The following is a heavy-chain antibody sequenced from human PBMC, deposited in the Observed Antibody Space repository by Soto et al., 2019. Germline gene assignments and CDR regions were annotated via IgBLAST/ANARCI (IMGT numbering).Heavy chain of an antibody. Sequence: SETLALTCTVSGGSISSSSYYWGWIRQPPGKGLEWIGSIYYSGSTYYNPSLKSRVTISVDTSKNQFSLKLSSVTAADTAVYNCARRPPYGGNPQFVSWGQEPLVPASS. CDR2: IYYSGST. CDR3: ARRPPYGGNPQFVS. J-gene: IGHJ5*02. D-gene: IGHD4-17*01. V-gene: IGHV4-39*01. CDR1: GGSISSSSYY.